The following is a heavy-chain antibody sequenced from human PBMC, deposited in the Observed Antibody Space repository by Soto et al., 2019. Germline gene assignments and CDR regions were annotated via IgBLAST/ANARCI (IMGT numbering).Heavy chain of an antibody. CDR1: GGSISSGGYY. Sequence: PSETLSLTCTVSGGSISSGGYYWSWIRQPPGEGLEWIGEINHSGSTNYNPSLKSRVTISVDTSKNQFSLKLSSVTAADTAVYYCARGGPWVVVPAAIGGFRVVNWFDPWGQGTLVTVSS. J-gene: IGHJ5*02. CDR2: INHSGST. V-gene: IGHV4-39*07. D-gene: IGHD2-2*01. CDR3: ARGGPWVVVPAAIGGFRVVNWFDP.